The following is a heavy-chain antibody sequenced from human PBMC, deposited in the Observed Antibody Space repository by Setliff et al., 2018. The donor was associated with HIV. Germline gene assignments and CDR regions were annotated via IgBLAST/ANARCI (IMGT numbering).Heavy chain of an antibody. CDR1: GGTFRSYA. CDR3: ARDHHSGSDWSRLGAFDI. D-gene: IGHD1-26*01. CDR2: IIPVFGTT. Sequence: SVKVSCKASGGTFRSYAITWVRQAPGQGLEWMGRIIPVFGTTSYGHHFQGRVAITADASTSTAYLDLYSLRSEDTAVYYCARDHHSGSDWSRLGAFDIWGQGTVVTVSS. V-gene: IGHV1-69*13. J-gene: IGHJ3*02.